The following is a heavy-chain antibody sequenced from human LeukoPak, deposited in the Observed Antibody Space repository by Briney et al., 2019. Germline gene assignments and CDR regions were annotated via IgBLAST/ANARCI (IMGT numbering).Heavy chain of an antibody. CDR1: GFTFSTYA. J-gene: IGHJ4*02. D-gene: IGHD6-13*01. CDR3: ARDWYDY. CDR2: IGGSGSYT. Sequence: GGSLRLSCAASGFTFSTYAMIWVRQAPGKGLEWVSVIGGSGSYTYYADSVKGRFTISRDNSNDTLYLQMNSLRAEDTAVYYCARDWYDYWGQGTLVTVSS. V-gene: IGHV3-23*01.